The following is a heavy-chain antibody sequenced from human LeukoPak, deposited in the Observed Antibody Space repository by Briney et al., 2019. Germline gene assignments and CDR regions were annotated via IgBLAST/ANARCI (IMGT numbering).Heavy chain of an antibody. D-gene: IGHD1-26*01. J-gene: IGHJ4*02. Sequence: ASVKVSSKVSGDTLPELSTHWVRQAPGKGLEWMGGLDPESGEIIYAQKFQGRVTTTEDTSTDTAYMELRSLRSEDTAVYYCATGGQWDLLVYWGQGALVTVSS. CDR2: LDPESGEI. V-gene: IGHV1-24*01. CDR1: GDTLPELS. CDR3: ATGGQWDLLVY.